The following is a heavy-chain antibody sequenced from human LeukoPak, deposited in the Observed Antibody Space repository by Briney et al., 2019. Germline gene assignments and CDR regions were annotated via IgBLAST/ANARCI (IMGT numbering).Heavy chain of an antibody. D-gene: IGHD3-9*01. Sequence: GGSLRLSCAASGFNFNNYAMHWVRQAPGKGLEFVSAISTNGGTTYYAKCVKGSFTISRDNTKNTLFLQMDSLRPEDMAVYYCARGSDYDILTAYVQWGQGALVTVSS. V-gene: IGHV3-64*01. CDR3: ARGSDYDILTAYVQ. J-gene: IGHJ4*02. CDR1: GFNFNNYA. CDR2: ISTNGGTT.